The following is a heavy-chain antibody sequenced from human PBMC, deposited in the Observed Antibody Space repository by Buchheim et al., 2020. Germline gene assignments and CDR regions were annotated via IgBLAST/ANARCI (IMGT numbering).Heavy chain of an antibody. CDR3: AITPYSSSWEYYYYGMDV. Sequence: EVQLVESGGGLVQPGGSLRLSCAASGFTVSSNYMSWVRQAPGKGLEWVSVIYSGGSTYYADAVKGRLTISRDNSKNTLYLQMNSLRAEDTAVYYCAITPYSSSWEYYYYGMDVWGQGTT. CDR1: GFTVSSNY. J-gene: IGHJ6*02. CDR2: IYSGGST. D-gene: IGHD6-13*01. V-gene: IGHV3-66*01.